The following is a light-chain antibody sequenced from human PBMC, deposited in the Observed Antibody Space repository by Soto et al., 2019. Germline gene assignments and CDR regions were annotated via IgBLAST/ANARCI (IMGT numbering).Light chain of an antibody. Sequence: DVQMTQSPSSLSASVGDRVTITCRASQSISSYLNWYQQRPGRAPKLLIYAASNLQTGVPSRFSGSESGTDFTLTINSLQPEDFATYYCQQFNSYPITFGQGTRLEIK. CDR1: QSISSY. CDR2: AAS. J-gene: IGKJ5*01. V-gene: IGKV1-39*01. CDR3: QQFNSYPIT.